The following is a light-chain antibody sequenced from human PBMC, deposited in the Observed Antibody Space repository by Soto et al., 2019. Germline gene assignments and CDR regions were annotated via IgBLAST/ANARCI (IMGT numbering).Light chain of an antibody. V-gene: IGKV1-5*01. CDR2: DAS. Sequence: DIQMTQSPSTLSASVGDRVTITCRASQSISSWLAWYQQKPGKAPKLLIYDASSLESGVPSRFSGSGSGTEFTLTISSLQPDDFATYYCQRYNSYSQEYTFGQGTKLEIK. J-gene: IGKJ2*01. CDR1: QSISSW. CDR3: QRYNSYSQEYT.